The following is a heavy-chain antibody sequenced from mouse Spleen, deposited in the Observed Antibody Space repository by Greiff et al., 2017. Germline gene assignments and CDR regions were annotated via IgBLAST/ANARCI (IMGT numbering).Heavy chain of an antibody. J-gene: IGHJ3*01. CDR2: ISSGGGNT. CDR1: GFTFSSYA. D-gene: IGHD2-2*01. Sequence: EVKLMESGGGLVKLGGSLKLSCAASGFTFSSYAMSWVRQTPEKRLEWVATISSGGGNTYYPDSVKGRFTISRDNAKNTLYLQMSSLKSEDTAMYYCARQDGYDDFFAYWGQGTLVTVSA. V-gene: IGHV5-9*04. CDR3: ARQDGYDDFFAY.